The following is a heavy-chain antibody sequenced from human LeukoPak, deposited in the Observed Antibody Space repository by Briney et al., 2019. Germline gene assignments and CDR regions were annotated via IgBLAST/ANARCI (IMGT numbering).Heavy chain of an antibody. CDR3: ARSALPERRIRSSSWYYFDY. V-gene: IGHV4-59*12. D-gene: IGHD6-13*01. CDR2: IYHSGST. J-gene: IGHJ4*02. CDR1: GGSMSNSY. Sequence: PSETLSLTCTVSGGSMSNSYWSWIRQPPGKGLEWIGYIYHSGSTYYNPSLKSRVTTSVDRSKNQFSLKLSSVTAADTAVYYCARSALPERRIRSSSWYYFDYWGQGTLVTVSS.